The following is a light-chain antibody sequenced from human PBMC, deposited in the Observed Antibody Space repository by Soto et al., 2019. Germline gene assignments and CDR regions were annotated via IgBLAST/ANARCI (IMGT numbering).Light chain of an antibody. V-gene: IGKV3-11*01. CDR2: DAS. Sequence: EIVLTQSPATLSLSPGERATLSCRASQSVSSYLAWYQQKPGQAPRLLIYDASNRATGIPARFSGSGSGTDFTLTISSLDPEDVAVYYCQQRSNWPLTFGGGTKVDIK. J-gene: IGKJ4*02. CDR1: QSVSSY. CDR3: QQRSNWPLT.